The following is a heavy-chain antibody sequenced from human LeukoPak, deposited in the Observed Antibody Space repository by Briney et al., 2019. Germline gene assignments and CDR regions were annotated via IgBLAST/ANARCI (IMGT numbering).Heavy chain of an antibody. CDR3: ARGPGSSWYNWFDP. V-gene: IGHV1-18*01. CDR2: ISAYNGNT. J-gene: IGHJ5*02. CDR1: GYTFTSYG. Sequence: ASVKVSCKASGYTFTSYGISWVRQAPGQGLEWMGWISAYNGNTNYAQKFQGRVTMTRDTSISTAYMELSRLRSDDTAVYYCARGPGSSWYNWFDPWGQGTLVTVSS. D-gene: IGHD6-13*01.